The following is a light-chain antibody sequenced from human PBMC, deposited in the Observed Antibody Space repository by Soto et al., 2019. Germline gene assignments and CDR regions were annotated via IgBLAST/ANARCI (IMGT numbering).Light chain of an antibody. CDR3: QQYGNSRWT. V-gene: IGKV3-20*01. CDR2: GAS. Sequence: EIVLTQSPGTLSLSPGERATLSCRASQSVSSSYLAWYQQKPGQAPRLLIYGASSRATGIPDRFSGSGSGTDFTLTSSRLEPEDFAVYYCQQYGNSRWTFGQGTKVEIK. CDR1: QSVSSSY. J-gene: IGKJ1*01.